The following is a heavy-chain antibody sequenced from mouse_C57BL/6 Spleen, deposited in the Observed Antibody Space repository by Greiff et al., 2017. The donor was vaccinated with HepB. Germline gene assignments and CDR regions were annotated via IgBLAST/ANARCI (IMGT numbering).Heavy chain of an antibody. D-gene: IGHD2-3*01. J-gene: IGHJ2*01. CDR1: GYTFTSYW. V-gene: IGHV1-50*01. Sequence: QVQLQQPGAELVKPGASVKLSCKASGYTFTSYWMQWVKQRPGQGLEWIGEIDPSDSYTNYNQKFKGKATLTVDTSSSTAYMQLSSLTSEDSAVYYCARGYDHFDYWGQGTTLTVSS. CDR3: ARGYDHFDY. CDR2: IDPSDSYT.